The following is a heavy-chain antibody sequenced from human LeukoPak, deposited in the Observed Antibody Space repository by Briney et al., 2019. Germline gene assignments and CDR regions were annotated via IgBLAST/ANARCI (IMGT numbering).Heavy chain of an antibody. J-gene: IGHJ4*02. CDR3: ARDRPTGRSRGVAVQ. CDR2: ISSGGTYI. V-gene: IGHV3-21*01. CDR1: GFTFDTYA. Sequence: PGGSLRLSCAASGFTFDTYAMTWVRQAPGKGLEWVSSISSGGTYIYYAESVRGRSTISRDNTKNFLYLQLSTLRVEDTAVYYCARDRPTGRSRGVAVQWGQGTLATVSS. D-gene: IGHD2-15*01.